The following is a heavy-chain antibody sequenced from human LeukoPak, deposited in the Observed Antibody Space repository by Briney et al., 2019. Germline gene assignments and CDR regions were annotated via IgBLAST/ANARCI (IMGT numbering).Heavy chain of an antibody. CDR3: ARRVAATGMVDS. D-gene: IGHD6-25*01. Sequence: SEALSLTCTVSGGSISSYYWRWIRQPPGKGLEWIGYIYYSGSTNYNPSLKSRVTISVDTSKNQFSLKLSSVTAADTAVYYCARRVAATGMVDSWGQGTLVTVSS. J-gene: IGHJ4*02. V-gene: IGHV4-59*01. CDR1: GGSISSYY. CDR2: IYYSGST.